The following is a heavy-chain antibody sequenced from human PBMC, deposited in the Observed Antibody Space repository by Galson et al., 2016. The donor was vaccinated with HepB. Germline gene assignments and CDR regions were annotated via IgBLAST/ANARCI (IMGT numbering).Heavy chain of an antibody. CDR1: GFTFSYYS. D-gene: IGHD6-13*01. V-gene: IGHV3-21*01. CDR3: ARARTDYSGNWFLDY. J-gene: IGHJ4*02. Sequence: SLRLSCAASGFTFSYYSMNWVRQAPGKGLEWVSSISSSSSSYIYYTDSVKGRFTISRDNAKNSLYLQMTSLRAEDTARYYCARARTDYSGNWFLDYWGQGTLVSVSS. CDR2: ISSSSSSYI.